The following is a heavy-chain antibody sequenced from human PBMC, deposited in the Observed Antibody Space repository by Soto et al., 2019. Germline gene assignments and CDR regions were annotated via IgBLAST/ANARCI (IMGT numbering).Heavy chain of an antibody. D-gene: IGHD5-18*01. V-gene: IGHV4-31*03. CDR3: AREIRAGTAMVDY. CDR2: IYYSGSP. CDR1: GGSISSGGYY. Sequence: QVQLQESGPGLVKPSQTLSLTCTVSGGSISSGGYYWSWIRQHPGKGLEWIGYIYYSGSPYYNPSLKSRVTLTVDTSQNQFSLKLSSVTAADTAVYSCAREIRAGTAMVDYWGQVTLFTVSS. J-gene: IGHJ4*02.